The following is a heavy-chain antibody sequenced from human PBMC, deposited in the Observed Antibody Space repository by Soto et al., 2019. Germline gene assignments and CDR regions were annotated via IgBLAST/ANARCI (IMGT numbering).Heavy chain of an antibody. CDR1: GYTFTIYA. J-gene: IGHJ4*02. Sequence: GASVKVSCKASGYTFTIYAMHWVRQAPGQRLEWMGWINAGNGNTKYSQKFQGRVTITRDTSASTAYMELSSLRSEDTAVYYCARDSSLSYYGSGSYYFDYWGQGTLVTVSS. CDR3: ARDSSLSYYGSGSYYFDY. CDR2: INAGNGNT. V-gene: IGHV1-3*01. D-gene: IGHD3-10*01.